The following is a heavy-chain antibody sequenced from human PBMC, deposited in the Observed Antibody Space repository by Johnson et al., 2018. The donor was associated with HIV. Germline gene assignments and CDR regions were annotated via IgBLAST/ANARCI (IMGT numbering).Heavy chain of an antibody. V-gene: IGHV3-30*14. CDR3: ATGYSGSPLGDTFDI. CDR2: ISYDGTNK. D-gene: IGHD1-26*01. J-gene: IGHJ3*02. CDR1: GFTFSSFA. Sequence: QVQLVESGGGVVQPGTSLRLSCAASGFTFSSFAMHWVRQAPGKGLEWMAFISYDGTNKYYADSVKGRLTISRDRSKNTLYLQMNSLRAEDTAVYYCATGYSGSPLGDTFDIWGQGTMVTVSS.